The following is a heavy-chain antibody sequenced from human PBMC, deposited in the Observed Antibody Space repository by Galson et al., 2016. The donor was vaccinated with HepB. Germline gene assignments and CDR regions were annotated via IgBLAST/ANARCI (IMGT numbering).Heavy chain of an antibody. D-gene: IGHD4-11*01. V-gene: IGHV3-30*03. J-gene: IGHJ4*02. CDR2: ISHDGSNT. Sequence: SLRLSCAVSGFTFSRYAMSWVRQAPGEGLEWLAIISHDGSNTLYADSVKGRFAVSRDNSKNTVSLQMNSLRPEDTAIYYCARDQGMAIPTTQDSWGQGTLVTVSS. CDR3: ARDQGMAIPTTQDS. CDR1: GFTFSRYA.